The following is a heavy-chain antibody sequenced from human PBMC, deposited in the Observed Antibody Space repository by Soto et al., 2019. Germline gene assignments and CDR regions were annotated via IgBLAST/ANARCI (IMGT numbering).Heavy chain of an antibody. CDR3: ARALVTDYNSRDYHYYFAIDV. Sequence: SETLSVTCAVYGGSFSGYYWSWIRQPPGRWLELIWEINHTGTTYYNPSLKSRVCMSVDTSQNQLSLILASVTAADTAVYYCARALVTDYNSRDYHYYFAIDVWGQGTSVTLYS. V-gene: IGHV4-34*09. D-gene: IGHD3-22*01. J-gene: IGHJ6*02. CDR2: INHTGTT. CDR1: GGSFSGYY.